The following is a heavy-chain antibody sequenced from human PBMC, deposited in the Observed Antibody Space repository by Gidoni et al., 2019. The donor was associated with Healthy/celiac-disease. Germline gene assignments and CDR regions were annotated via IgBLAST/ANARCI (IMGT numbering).Heavy chain of an antibody. D-gene: IGHD6-25*01. CDR2: INHSGST. V-gene: IGHV4-34*01. Sequence: QVQLQQWGAGLLKPSETLSLTCAVYGGSFSGYYWSWIRQPPGKGLEWIGEINHSGSTNYNPSLKSRVAISVDTSKNQFSLKLSSVTAADTAVYYCARRGAATTDYWGQGTLVTVSS. J-gene: IGHJ4*02. CDR1: GGSFSGYY. CDR3: ARRGAATTDY.